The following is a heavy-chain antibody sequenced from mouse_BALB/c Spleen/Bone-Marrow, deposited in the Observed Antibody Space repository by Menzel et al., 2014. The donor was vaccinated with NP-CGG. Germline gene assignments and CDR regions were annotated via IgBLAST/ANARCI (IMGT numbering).Heavy chain of an antibody. CDR3: ASDDYDGSRFAY. J-gene: IGHJ3*01. V-gene: IGHV1-61*01. D-gene: IGHD2-4*01. CDR1: GYSFTNYW. Sequence: QVQLQQSGAELVRPGASVKLSCKASGYSFTNYWMDWMKQRPGQGLEWIGMIHPSDSETRLNQKFKDKATLTVDKSSSTAYMQLSSPTSEDSAVYYCASDDYDGSRFAYWGQGTLVTVSA. CDR2: IHPSDSET.